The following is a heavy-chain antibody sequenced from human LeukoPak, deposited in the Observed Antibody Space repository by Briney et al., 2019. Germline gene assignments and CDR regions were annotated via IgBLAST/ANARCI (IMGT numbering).Heavy chain of an antibody. CDR2: IYSGGST. D-gene: IGHD5-18*01. Sequence: GGSLRLSCAASGFTVSSNYMSWVRQAPGKGLEWVSVIYSGGSTYYADSVKGRFTISRDNSKNTLYLQMNSLRAEGTAVYYCARAGVTPYFDYWGQGTLVTVSS. V-gene: IGHV3-66*01. CDR1: GFTVSSNY. CDR3: ARAGVTPYFDY. J-gene: IGHJ4*02.